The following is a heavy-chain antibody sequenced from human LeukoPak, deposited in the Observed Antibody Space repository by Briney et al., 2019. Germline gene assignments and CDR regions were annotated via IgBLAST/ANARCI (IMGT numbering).Heavy chain of an antibody. CDR1: GFTFNNYA. CDR2: ISSNGRTT. J-gene: IGHJ4*02. V-gene: IGHV3-23*01. Sequence: GGSLKISCVASGFTFNNYAMTWVRQAPGKGLEWVSLISSNGRTTHYAGSVKGRFTISRDNSKNTVYLQINSLRADDTAVYYCAKDLYYIDGDYWGQGTLVTVSS. D-gene: IGHD3-10*01. CDR3: AKDLYYIDGDY.